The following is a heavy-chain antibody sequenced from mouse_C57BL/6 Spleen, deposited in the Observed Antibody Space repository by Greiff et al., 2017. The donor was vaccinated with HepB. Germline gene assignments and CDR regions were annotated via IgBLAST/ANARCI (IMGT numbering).Heavy chain of an antibody. CDR1: GFTFSDYG. Sequence: EVMLVESGGGLVKPGGSLKLSCAASGFTFSDYGMHWVRQAPEKGLEWVAYISSGSSTIYYADTVKGRFTISRDNATKTPFLQMTSLRSEDTAMYYCARGIYYDYDDEAYWGQGTLVTVSA. CDR2: ISSGSSTI. J-gene: IGHJ3*01. V-gene: IGHV5-17*01. CDR3: ARGIYYDYDDEAY. D-gene: IGHD2-4*01.